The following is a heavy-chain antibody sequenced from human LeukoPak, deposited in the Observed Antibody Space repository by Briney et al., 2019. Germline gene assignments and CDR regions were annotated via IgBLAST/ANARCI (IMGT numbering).Heavy chain of an antibody. J-gene: IGHJ4*02. V-gene: IGHV3-15*01. CDR3: TTEKDLYYYDSSGYFH. Sequence: GGSLRLSCAASGFSFTDAWMSWVRQAPGRGLEWVGRIKSKADGGRAEYAATVKGRFFISRDDAKSTPYVQMNRLRTEDTAVYYCTTEKDLYYYDSSGYFHWGQGSLVTVSS. CDR1: GFSFTDAW. D-gene: IGHD3-22*01. CDR2: IKSKADGGRA.